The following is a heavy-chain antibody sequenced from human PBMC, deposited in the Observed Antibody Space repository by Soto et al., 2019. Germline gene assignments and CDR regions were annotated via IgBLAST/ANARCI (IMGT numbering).Heavy chain of an antibody. V-gene: IGHV3-48*01. Sequence: EVQLVESGGGXXXXGGXXXLSCAASGFXXXXXSLNXXXXAXGKGLEWVSFISSRSTIIYYADSVKGRFTVSRDNAKNSLYLQMNSLRAEDTAVYYCVREYTSSSLGYWGQGTLVTVSS. CDR2: ISSRSTII. J-gene: IGHJ4*02. D-gene: IGHD6-6*01. CDR3: VREYTSSSLGY. CDR1: GFXXXXXS.